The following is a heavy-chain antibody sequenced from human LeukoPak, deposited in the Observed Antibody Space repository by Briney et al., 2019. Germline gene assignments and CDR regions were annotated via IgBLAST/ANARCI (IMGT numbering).Heavy chain of an antibody. CDR3: AKEQNRGVIIPYFDY. CDR2: ISGSGGST. J-gene: IGHJ4*02. D-gene: IGHD3-10*01. Sequence: GGSLRLSCAASGFAFSSYAMSWVRQAPGKGLEWVSAISGSGGSTYYADSVKGRFTISRDNSKNTLYLQMNSLRAEDTAVYYCAKEQNRGVIIPYFDYWGQGTLVTVSS. CDR1: GFAFSSYA. V-gene: IGHV3-23*01.